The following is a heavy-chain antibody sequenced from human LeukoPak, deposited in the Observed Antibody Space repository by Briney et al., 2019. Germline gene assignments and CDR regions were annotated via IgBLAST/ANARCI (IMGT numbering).Heavy chain of an antibody. Sequence: SETLSLTCTVSGGSISSYYWSWIRQPPGKGLEWIGYIYYSGSTNYNPSLKSRVTISVDTSKNQFSLKLSSVTAADTAVYYCARHRPGSSSYDYWGQGTLVTVSS. CDR3: ARHRPGSSSYDY. J-gene: IGHJ4*02. D-gene: IGHD6-13*01. CDR2: IYYSGST. V-gene: IGHV4-59*08. CDR1: GGSISSYY.